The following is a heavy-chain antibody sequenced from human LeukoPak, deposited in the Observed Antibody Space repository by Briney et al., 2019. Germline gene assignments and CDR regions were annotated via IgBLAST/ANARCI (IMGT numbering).Heavy chain of an antibody. D-gene: IGHD1-26*01. CDR2: VYYSGST. Sequence: SETLSLTCTVSSGSISSASYYWGWIRQPPGKGLEWIGTVYYSGSTYYNPSLRSRVTISVDTSKNQLSLKLTSVTAADTAIYYCSRESGAFCPFGYWGQGTLVIVPS. CDR3: SRESGAFCPFGY. CDR1: SGSISSASYY. J-gene: IGHJ4*02. V-gene: IGHV4-39*07.